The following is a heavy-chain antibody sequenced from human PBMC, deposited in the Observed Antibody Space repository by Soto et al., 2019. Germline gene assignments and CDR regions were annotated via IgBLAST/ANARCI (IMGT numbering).Heavy chain of an antibody. CDR3: ARGRTFIAAAGPEFAY. Sequence: SETLSLTCAVYGGCFSGYYWSWIRQPPGKGLEWIGEINHSGSTNYNPSLKSRVTISVDTSKNQFSLKLSSVTAADTAVYYCARGRTFIAAAGPEFAYWGQGTLVTVSS. J-gene: IGHJ4*02. D-gene: IGHD6-13*01. V-gene: IGHV4-34*01. CDR1: GGCFSGYY. CDR2: INHSGST.